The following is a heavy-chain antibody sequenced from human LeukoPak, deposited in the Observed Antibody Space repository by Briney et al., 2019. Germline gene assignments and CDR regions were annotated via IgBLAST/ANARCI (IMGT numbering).Heavy chain of an antibody. V-gene: IGHV3-21*01. CDR2: ISGSSSYI. D-gene: IGHD6-13*01. J-gene: IGHJ4*02. CDR1: GFTFSSYS. CDR3: ASSWGSSWYLDY. Sequence: GGSLRLSCAASGFTFSSYSMKWVRQAPGKGLEWVSSISGSSSYIYYADSVKGRFTISRDNAKNSLYLQMNSLRAEDTALYYCASSWGSSWYLDYWGQGTLVTVSS.